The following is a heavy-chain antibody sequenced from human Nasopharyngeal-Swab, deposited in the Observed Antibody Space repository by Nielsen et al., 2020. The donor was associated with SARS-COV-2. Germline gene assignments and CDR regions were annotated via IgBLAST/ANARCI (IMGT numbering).Heavy chain of an antibody. J-gene: IGHJ6*03. D-gene: IGHD5-18*01. CDR3: AREYTYGYYYYMDV. V-gene: IGHV5-10-1*01. CDR2: IDPSDSYT. Sequence: GRQMPGKGLEWMGRIDPSDSYTNYSPSFQGHVTISADKSISTAYLQWSSLKASDTAMYYCAREYTYGYYYYMDVWGKGTTVTVSS.